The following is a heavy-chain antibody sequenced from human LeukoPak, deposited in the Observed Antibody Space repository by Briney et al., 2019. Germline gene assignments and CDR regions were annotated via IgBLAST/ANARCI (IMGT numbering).Heavy chain of an antibody. CDR2: ISYDGSNK. CDR3: AKVGTANIFDY. V-gene: IGHV3-30*18. Sequence: PGGSLRLSCAASGFTFSSYGMHWVRQAPGKGLEWVAVISYDGSNKYYADSVKGRFTISRDNSKNTLYLQMNSLRAEDTAVYYCAKVGTANIFDYWGQGTLVTVSS. J-gene: IGHJ4*02. D-gene: IGHD5-18*01. CDR1: GFTFSSYG.